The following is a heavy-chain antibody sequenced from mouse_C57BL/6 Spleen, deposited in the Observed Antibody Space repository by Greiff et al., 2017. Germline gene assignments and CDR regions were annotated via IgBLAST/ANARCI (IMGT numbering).Heavy chain of an antibody. CDR1: GYTFTDYE. CDR2: IDPETGGT. V-gene: IGHV1-15*01. CDR3: TGGGTKVY. D-gene: IGHD1-3*01. J-gene: IGHJ2*01. Sequence: VQLQQSGAELVRPGASVTLSCKASGYTFTDYEMHWVKQTPVHGLECIGAIDPETGGTAYNQKFKGKAILTADKSSSTAYMELRSRTSEDSAVYYCTGGGTKVYWGQGTTLTVSS.